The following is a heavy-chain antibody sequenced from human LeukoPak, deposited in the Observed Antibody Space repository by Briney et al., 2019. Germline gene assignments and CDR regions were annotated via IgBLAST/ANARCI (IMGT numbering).Heavy chain of an antibody. CDR1: GYTFTSYY. Sequence: ASVKVSCKASGYTFTSYYMHWVRQAPGQGLEWMGIINPSGGSTSYAQKFQGRVTMTRDTSTSTVYMELSSLRSEDTAVYYCARVADSNYFGGPADYWGQGTLVTVSS. J-gene: IGHJ4*02. V-gene: IGHV1-46*01. D-gene: IGHD4-11*01. CDR3: ARVADSNYFGGPADY. CDR2: INPSGGST.